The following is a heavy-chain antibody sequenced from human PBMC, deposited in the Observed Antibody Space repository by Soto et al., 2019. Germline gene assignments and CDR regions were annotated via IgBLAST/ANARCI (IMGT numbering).Heavy chain of an antibody. V-gene: IGHV5-51*01. J-gene: IGHJ4*02. Sequence: GESLKISCKHSGFNFPTFWIAWVRQMPGKGLEWMGTIYPDDSDTRYSPSFQGQVTISADKSISTAYLQWTSLKASDTAMYYCARHLRARPFDYWGQGTLVTVSS. CDR1: GFNFPTFW. CDR3: ARHLRARPFDY. CDR2: IYPDDSDT.